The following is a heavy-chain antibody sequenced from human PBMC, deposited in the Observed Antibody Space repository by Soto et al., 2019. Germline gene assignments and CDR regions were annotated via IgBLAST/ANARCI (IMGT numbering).Heavy chain of an antibody. CDR2: INSNTGGT. D-gene: IGHD1-7*01. CDR3: ARESVVTGTHHFDS. V-gene: IGHV1-2*02. CDR1: GYTFTGYY. Sequence: GASVKVSCKASGYTFTGYYMHWVRQAPGQGLEWMGWINSNTGGTNYAQKFQGRVTMTRDTSISTAYMELSRLRPDDTAVYYCARESVVTGTHHFDSWGQGTMVTVSS. J-gene: IGHJ4*02.